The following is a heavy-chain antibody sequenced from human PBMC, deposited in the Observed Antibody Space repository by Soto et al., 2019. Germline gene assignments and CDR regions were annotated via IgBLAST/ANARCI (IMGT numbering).Heavy chain of an antibody. J-gene: IGHJ4*02. CDR3: ARLGHYGDHIYDY. D-gene: IGHD4-17*01. V-gene: IGHV5-10-1*01. CDR1: GYSLTSYW. Sequence: GESLKISCKGSGYSLTSYWISWVRQMPGKGLEWMGRIDPSDSYTNYSPSFQGHVTISADKSISTAYLQWNSLKASDTAMYYCARLGHYGDHIYDYWGQGTLVTISS. CDR2: IDPSDSYT.